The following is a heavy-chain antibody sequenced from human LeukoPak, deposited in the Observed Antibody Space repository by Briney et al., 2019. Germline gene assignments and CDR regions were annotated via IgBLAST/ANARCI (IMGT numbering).Heavy chain of an antibody. CDR2: IKGDGSST. V-gene: IGHV3-74*01. J-gene: IGHJ4*02. CDR1: GFTFSSYW. D-gene: IGHD5-18*01. Sequence: GGSLRLSCAASGFTFSSYWMHWVRHTPGKGLVWVSRIKGDGSSTSYADSVKGRFTISRDNAKNTLYLQMNSLRAEDTAVYYCARDGYSFGHDFDYWGQGTLVTASS. CDR3: ARDGYSFGHDFDY.